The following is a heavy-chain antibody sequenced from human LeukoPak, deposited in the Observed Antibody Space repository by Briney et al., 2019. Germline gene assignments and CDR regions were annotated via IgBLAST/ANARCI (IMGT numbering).Heavy chain of an antibody. D-gene: IGHD3-10*01. CDR2: LYSGGNT. CDR1: GFNVSSNY. V-gene: IGHV3-53*01. Sequence: GGSLRLSCAVSGFNVSSNYMSWVRQAPGKGLEWVSVLYSGGNTYYADSVKGRFTISRDNSKNTLYLQMNSLRAEDTAVYYCARYDGGSGPFDYWGQGTLVTVSS. CDR3: ARYDGGSGPFDY. J-gene: IGHJ4*02.